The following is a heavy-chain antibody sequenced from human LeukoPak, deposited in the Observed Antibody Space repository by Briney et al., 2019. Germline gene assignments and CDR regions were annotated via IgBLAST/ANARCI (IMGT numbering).Heavy chain of an antibody. CDR2: IIGSGNSI. J-gene: IGHJ4*02. Sequence: GGSLRLSCAASGFTFSTYAMSLARQAPRKGLEWVSLIIGSGNSIHYADSVKGRFTISRDNFKNTVFLQLNSLRPEDTAVYYCAKHGDNVWGSFRFGLDYWGQGTLVTVSS. CDR3: AKHGDNVWGSFRFGLDY. V-gene: IGHV3-23*01. CDR1: GFTFSTYA. D-gene: IGHD3-16*02.